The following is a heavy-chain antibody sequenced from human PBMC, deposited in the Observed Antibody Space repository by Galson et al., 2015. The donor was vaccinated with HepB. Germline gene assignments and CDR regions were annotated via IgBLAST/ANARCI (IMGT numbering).Heavy chain of an antibody. D-gene: IGHD3-10*01. Sequence: QSGAEVKKPGESLKISCKGSGYSFTSYWIGWVRQMPGKGLEWMGIIYPGDSDTRYSPSFQGQVTISADKSISTAYLQWSSLKASDTAMYYCARVYGSGSYSLNWFDPWGQGTLVTVSS. CDR2: IYPGDSDT. CDR1: GYSFTSYW. CDR3: ARVYGSGSYSLNWFDP. V-gene: IGHV5-51*03. J-gene: IGHJ5*02.